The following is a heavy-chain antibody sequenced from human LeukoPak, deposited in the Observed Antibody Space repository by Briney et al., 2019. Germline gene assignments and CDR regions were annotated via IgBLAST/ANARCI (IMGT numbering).Heavy chain of an antibody. J-gene: IGHJ4*02. D-gene: IGHD6-19*01. V-gene: IGHV3-74*01. CDR3: ARDRGYSSGWYFDY. CDR2: INSDGSST. Sequence: PGGSLRLSCAASGFTFSSYWMHWVRQAPGKGLVWVSRINSDGSSTSYADSVKGRFTISRDNAKNSLYLQMNSLRAEDTAVYYCARDRGYSSGWYFDYWGQGTLVTVSS. CDR1: GFTFSSYW.